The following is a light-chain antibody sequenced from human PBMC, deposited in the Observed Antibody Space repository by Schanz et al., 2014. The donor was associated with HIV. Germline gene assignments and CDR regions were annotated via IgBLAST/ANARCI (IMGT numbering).Light chain of an antibody. CDR3: QSYDSGLRAWV. CDR2: DVS. V-gene: IGLV2-11*01. CDR1: SSDVGGYNY. Sequence: QSALTQPRSVSGSPGQSVTISCIGTSSDVGGYNYVSWYQQHPGKAPKLMIYDVSKRPSGVPDRFSGSKSGNTASLTISGLQAEDEADYYCQSYDSGLRAWVFGGGTKLTVL. J-gene: IGLJ3*02.